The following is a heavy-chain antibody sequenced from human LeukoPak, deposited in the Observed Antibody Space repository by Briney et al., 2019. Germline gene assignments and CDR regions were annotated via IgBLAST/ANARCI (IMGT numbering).Heavy chain of an antibody. Sequence: SETLSLTCTVSGGSISSTSYYWGWIRQPPGKGLEWMGSIYYSGSTYYNPSLKSRLTISVDTSKNQFSLKLSSVTAADTAIYYCARDKGHYDVDYWGQGTLVTVSS. CDR3: ARDKGHYDVDY. J-gene: IGHJ4*02. V-gene: IGHV4-39*07. CDR2: IYYSGST. D-gene: IGHD3-16*01. CDR1: GGSISSTSYY.